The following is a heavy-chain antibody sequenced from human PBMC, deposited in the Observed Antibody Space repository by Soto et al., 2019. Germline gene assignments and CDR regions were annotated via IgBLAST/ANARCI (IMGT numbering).Heavy chain of an antibody. V-gene: IGHV1-2*02. CDR1: GYTFTGYY. D-gene: IGHD3-22*01. Sequence: GASVKVSCKASGYTFTGYYMHWVRQAPGQGLEWMGWINPNSGGTNYAQKFQGRVTMTRDTSISTAYMELSTLESGDTAVYFCARPSYDSSGYCAFDFWGQGTLVTVSS. J-gene: IGHJ4*02. CDR2: INPNSGGT. CDR3: ARPSYDSSGYCAFDF.